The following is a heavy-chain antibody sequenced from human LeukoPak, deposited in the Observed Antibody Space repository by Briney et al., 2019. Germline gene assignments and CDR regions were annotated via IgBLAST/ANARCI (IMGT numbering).Heavy chain of an antibody. CDR3: ARGDRALVHDTFDI. D-gene: IGHD1-26*01. V-gene: IGHV1-69*05. J-gene: IGHJ3*02. Sequence: ASVKVSCKASGGTFSSYSISWVRQAPGQGFEWMGGIIPIFGTPNYAQKFQGRVTITTDESTSTAYMELSSLRSEDTALYYCARGDRALVHDTFDIWGQGTVVTVSS. CDR1: GGTFSSYS. CDR2: IIPIFGTP.